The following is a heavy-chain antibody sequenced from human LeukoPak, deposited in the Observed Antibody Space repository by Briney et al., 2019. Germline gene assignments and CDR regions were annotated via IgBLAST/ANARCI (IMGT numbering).Heavy chain of an antibody. V-gene: IGHV3-30*14. J-gene: IGHJ6*02. CDR3: ARGFSHYFYAMDV. Sequence: PGSPLRLPCAASGFTFSSYAMHGVRQAPGKGLEWVAVKSYDGSNKCYADAVKGRFTISRDNSKNTLYLQMNGLRAEDTAVYFCARGFSHYFYAMDVWGQGTTVTVSS. CDR2: KSYDGSNK. D-gene: IGHD2/OR15-2a*01. CDR1: GFTFSSYA.